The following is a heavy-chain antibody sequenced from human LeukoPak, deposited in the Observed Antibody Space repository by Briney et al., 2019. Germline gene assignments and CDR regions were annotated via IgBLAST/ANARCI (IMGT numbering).Heavy chain of an antibody. CDR1: GYSFINYA. J-gene: IGHJ5*02. CDR2: INADDGDT. D-gene: IGHD2-15*01. CDR3: ARDAMVVAATLNWSDP. Sequence: ASVKVSCKASGYSFINYAIHWVRQDSGQSLEWMGRINADDGDTNFSHKFQGRVAITRDTSASTAYMELSSLRSEDTAVYYCARDAMVVAATLNWSDPWGQGTLVTVSS. V-gene: IGHV1-3*01.